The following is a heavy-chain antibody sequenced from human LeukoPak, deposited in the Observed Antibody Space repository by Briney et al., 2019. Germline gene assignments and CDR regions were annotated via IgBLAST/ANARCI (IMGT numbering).Heavy chain of an antibody. V-gene: IGHV3-7*03. CDR3: ARAIVVAQEGDY. CDR1: GFTFNNYW. Sequence: GGSLRLSCAASGFTFNNYWMSWVRQAPGKGLEWLANIKEDGSRKYHVDSVKGRFTISRDNAKNSLYLQMNSLRAEDTAVYYCARAIVVAQEGDYWGQGTLVTVSS. CDR2: IKEDGSRK. J-gene: IGHJ4*02. D-gene: IGHD2-15*01.